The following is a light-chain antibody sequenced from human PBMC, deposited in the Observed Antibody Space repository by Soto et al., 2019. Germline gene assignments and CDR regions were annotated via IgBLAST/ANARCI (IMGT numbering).Light chain of an antibody. J-gene: IGLJ2*01. CDR1: SSDVGGYNY. Sequence: QSALTQPPSASGSPGQSVTISCTGTSSDVGGYNYVSWYQQHPGKAPKLMISEVSKRPSGVPDRFSGSKSGNTASLTVSGLQAEDEPDYYCSSFAGNNNLVFGGGTKVTVL. CDR2: EVS. V-gene: IGLV2-8*01. CDR3: SSFAGNNNLV.